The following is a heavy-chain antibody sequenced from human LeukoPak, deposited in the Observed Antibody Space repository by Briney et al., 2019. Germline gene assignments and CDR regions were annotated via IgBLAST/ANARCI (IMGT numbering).Heavy chain of an antibody. V-gene: IGHV4-61*02. CDR2: IYTSGST. J-gene: IGHJ3*02. Sequence: SETLSLTCTVSGGSISSGSYYWSWIRQPAGKGLEWIGRIYTSGSTNYNPSLKSRVTISVDTSKNQFSLKLSSVTAADTAVYYCAREEDIWGQGTMVTVSS. CDR3: AREEDI. CDR1: GGSISSGSYY.